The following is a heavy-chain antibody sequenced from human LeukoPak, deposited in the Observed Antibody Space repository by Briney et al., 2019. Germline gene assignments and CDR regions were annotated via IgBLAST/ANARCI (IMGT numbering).Heavy chain of an antibody. Sequence: SETLSLTCTVSGYSISSGYYWGWIRQPPGKGLEWIGTSYHSGSTYYNPSLKSRFTISADTSKNQFSLKLSSVTAADTAVYYCARSRDFWSGYSHFDYWGQGTLVTVSS. J-gene: IGHJ4*02. CDR2: SYHSGST. V-gene: IGHV4-38-2*02. D-gene: IGHD3-3*01. CDR3: ARSRDFWSGYSHFDY. CDR1: GYSISSGYY.